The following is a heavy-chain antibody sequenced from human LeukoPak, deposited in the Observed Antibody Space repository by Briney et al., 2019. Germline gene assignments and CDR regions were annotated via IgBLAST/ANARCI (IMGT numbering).Heavy chain of an antibody. D-gene: IGHD4-23*01. CDR1: GYTFTNYG. CDR3: ARDGDRGPTYGGISHY. Sequence: ASVKVSCKASGYTFTNYGVSWVRQAPGQGLEWMGWIGTYTGNTNYVKKFQGRVTMTRDTSTSTAYMELKSLRSDDTAVYYCARDGDRGPTYGGISHYWGQGTLVTVSS. V-gene: IGHV1-18*01. J-gene: IGHJ4*02. CDR2: IGTYTGNT.